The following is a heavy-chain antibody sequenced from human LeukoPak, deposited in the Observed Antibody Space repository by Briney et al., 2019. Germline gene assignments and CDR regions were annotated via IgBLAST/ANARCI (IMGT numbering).Heavy chain of an antibody. CDR3: ARERSYCSGGSCYGRFDP. CDR2: IYSGGST. CDR1: GFTVSSNY. Sequence: GGSLRLSCAASGFTVSSNYMSWVRQAPGKGLEWVSVIYSGGSTYYADSVKGRFTISRDNSKNTLYLQMNSLRAEDTAVYYCARERSYCSGGSCYGRFDPWGQGTLVTVSS. J-gene: IGHJ5*02. D-gene: IGHD2-15*01. V-gene: IGHV3-66*01.